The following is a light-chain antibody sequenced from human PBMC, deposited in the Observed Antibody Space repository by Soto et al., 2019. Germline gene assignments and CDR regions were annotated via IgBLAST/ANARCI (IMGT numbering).Light chain of an antibody. CDR2: GAS. V-gene: IGKV3-15*01. Sequence: IVRTQSPGTLSVSPGERATLSCRASQNIINNLAWYQQKPGQAPRLLIYGASTRATGVPARFSGSGSGTEFTLTISSLQSEDLEVYFCQQYNSWPRTFGQGTRLEIK. CDR1: QNIINN. CDR3: QQYNSWPRT. J-gene: IGKJ5*01.